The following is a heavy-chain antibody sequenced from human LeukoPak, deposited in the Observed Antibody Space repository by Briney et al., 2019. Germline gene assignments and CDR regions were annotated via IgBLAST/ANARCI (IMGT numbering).Heavy chain of an antibody. D-gene: IGHD2-15*01. CDR2: IYYSGST. Sequence: PSETLSLTCSVSGGSINNYWWNWIRQPPGKGLEWIGYIYYSGSTSYNPSLKSRLTISVDTSLNQFSLKLNSVTAADTAVHYCARYCSGGDCYSKALDYWGQGILVTVSS. CDR1: GGSINNYW. V-gene: IGHV4-59*01. J-gene: IGHJ4*02. CDR3: ARYCSGGDCYSKALDY.